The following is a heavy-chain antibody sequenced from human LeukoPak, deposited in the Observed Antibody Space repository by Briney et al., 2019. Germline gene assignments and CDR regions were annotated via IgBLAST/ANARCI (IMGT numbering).Heavy chain of an antibody. CDR1: GGTFSSYA. J-gene: IGHJ4*02. Sequence: SVKVSCKASGGTFSSYAISWVRRAPGQGLEWMGGIIPIFGTANYAQKFQGRVTITADESTSTAYMELSSLRSEDTAVYYCARDEFDGSIAAAGMWYWGQGTLVTVSS. V-gene: IGHV1-69*13. CDR2: IIPIFGTA. CDR3: ARDEFDGSIAAAGMWY. D-gene: IGHD6-13*01.